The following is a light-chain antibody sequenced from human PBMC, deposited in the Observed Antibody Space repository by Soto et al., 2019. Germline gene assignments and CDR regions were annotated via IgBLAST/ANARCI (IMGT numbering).Light chain of an antibody. J-gene: IGKJ3*01. CDR1: QSVTTY. Sequence: EIVLTQSPSTLSLSPGERATLSCRASQSVTTYLAWYQQKPGQAPRLLIYGASNRATGIPARFSGSGSGTDFTLTISSLEPEDFAVYYCHQHYNWPSTFGPGTKVDVK. V-gene: IGKV3-11*01. CDR2: GAS. CDR3: HQHYNWPST.